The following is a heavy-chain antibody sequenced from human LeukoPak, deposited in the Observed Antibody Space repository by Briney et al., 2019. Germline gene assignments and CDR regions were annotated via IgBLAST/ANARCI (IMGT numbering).Heavy chain of an antibody. V-gene: IGHV1-69*13. J-gene: IGHJ4*02. CDR3: ARVSRQFLNWLSPDY. Sequence: SVKVSCKASGGTFSSYAISWVRQAPGQGLEWMGGIIPIFGTANYAQKFQGRVTITADESTSTAYMELSSLRSEDTAVYYCARVSRQFLNWLSPDYWGQGTLVTVSS. CDR2: IIPIFGTA. CDR1: GGTFSSYA. D-gene: IGHD3-3*01.